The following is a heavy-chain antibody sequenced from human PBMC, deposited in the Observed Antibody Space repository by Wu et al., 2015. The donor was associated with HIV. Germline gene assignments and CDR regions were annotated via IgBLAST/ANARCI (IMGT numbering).Heavy chain of an antibody. Sequence: QVQLVQSGAEVKKPGSSVKVSCKASGVTFTYSAFSWVRQAPGQGLEWMGRIIPLFDAPYYAQKFEGRVTMTADKSTSTAFMELNSLTSEDTAVYYCARAVADTEAPDHWGRGNVGHRLL. CDR3: ARAVADTEAPDH. D-gene: IGHD5-18*01. V-gene: IGHV1-69*13. CDR2: IIPLFDAP. J-gene: IGHJ5*02. CDR1: GVTFTYSA.